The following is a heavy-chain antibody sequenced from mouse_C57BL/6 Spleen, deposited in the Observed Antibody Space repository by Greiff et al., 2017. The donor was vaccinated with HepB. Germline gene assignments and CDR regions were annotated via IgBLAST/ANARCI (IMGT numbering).Heavy chain of an antibody. CDR2: ISSGSSTI. J-gene: IGHJ3*01. Sequence: VQLKESGGGLVKPGGSLKLSCAASGFTFSDYGMHWVRQAPEKGLEWVAYISSGSSTIYYADTVKGRFTISRDNAKNTLFLQMTSLRSEDTAMYYCAIYDYFAYWGQGTLVTVSA. CDR1: GFTFSDYG. D-gene: IGHD2-4*01. V-gene: IGHV5-17*01. CDR3: AIYDYFAY.